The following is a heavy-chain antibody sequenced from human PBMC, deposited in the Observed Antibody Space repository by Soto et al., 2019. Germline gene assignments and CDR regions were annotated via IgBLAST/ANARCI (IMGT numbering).Heavy chain of an antibody. V-gene: IGHV4-39*07. D-gene: IGHD1-26*01. CDR1: GGPFSRGGYY. Sequence: PSETLSLTCTVSGGPFSRGGYYWSWVRQPPGKGLEWIGEIYHSGSTNYNPSLKSRVTISVDKSKNHFSLKLSSVTAADTAVYYCARVSGSYYYGMDVWGQGTTVTVSS. CDR3: ARVSGSYYYGMDV. J-gene: IGHJ6*02. CDR2: IYHSGST.